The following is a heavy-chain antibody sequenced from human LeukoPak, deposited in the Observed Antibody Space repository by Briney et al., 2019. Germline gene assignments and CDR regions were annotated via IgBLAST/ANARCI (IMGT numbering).Heavy chain of an antibody. D-gene: IGHD3-10*01. CDR1: GYTFTGYY. V-gene: IGHV1-2*02. J-gene: IGHJ3*02. Sequence: ASVKVSCKASGYTFTGYYMHWVRQAPGQGLEWMGWINPNSGGTNYAQKFQGRVTMTRDTSISTAYMELSRLRSDDAAVYYCATYYYDSGDDAFDIWGQGTMVTVSS. CDR2: INPNSGGT. CDR3: ATYYYDSGDDAFDI.